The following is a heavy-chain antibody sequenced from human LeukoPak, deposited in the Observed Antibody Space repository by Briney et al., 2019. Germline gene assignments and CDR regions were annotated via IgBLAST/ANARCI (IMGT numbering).Heavy chain of an antibody. CDR3: ARAPPFYYPNDAFDI. CDR2: IYHSGST. J-gene: IGHJ3*02. CDR1: GDSISSSNW. D-gene: IGHD3-10*01. Sequence: SETLSLTCAVSGDSISSSNWWSWVRQPPGKGLEWIGDIYHSGSTNYNPSLKSRVTISVDKSKNQFSLRLNSLTAADTAVYYCARAPPFYYPNDAFDIWGQGTMVTVSS. V-gene: IGHV4-4*02.